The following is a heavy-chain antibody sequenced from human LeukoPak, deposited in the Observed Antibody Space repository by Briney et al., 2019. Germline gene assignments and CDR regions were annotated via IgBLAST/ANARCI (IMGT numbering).Heavy chain of an antibody. J-gene: IGHJ6*02. D-gene: IGHD6-19*01. CDR2: IYYSGST. V-gene: IGHV4-59*01. CDR3: ARGPRENSSGWYAGGYYYGMDV. CDR1: GVSISRYY. Sequence: SETLSLTCTVSGVSISRYYWSWSRQPPGKGLEWIGYIYYSGSTNYNPSLTSRVTISVDTSKNQFSLKLSSVTAADTAVYYCARGPRENSSGWYAGGYYYGMDVWGQGTTVTVSS.